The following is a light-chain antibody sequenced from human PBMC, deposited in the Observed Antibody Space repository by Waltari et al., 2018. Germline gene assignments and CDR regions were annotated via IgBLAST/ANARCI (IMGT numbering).Light chain of an antibody. CDR2: DAS. V-gene: IGKV3-20*01. CDR3: QHYGSSYT. Sequence: EFVLTQSPDTLSLSPGDRATLSCRASQTISSRYLAWYQQNPGQAPRLLLHDASSRATGVPDRFTGRGSGTDFTLTINRLEPEDFAVYYCQHYGSSYTFGQGTKLEVK. J-gene: IGKJ2*01. CDR1: QTISSRY.